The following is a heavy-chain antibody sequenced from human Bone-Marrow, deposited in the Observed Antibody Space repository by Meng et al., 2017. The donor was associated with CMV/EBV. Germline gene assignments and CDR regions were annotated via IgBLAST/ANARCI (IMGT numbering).Heavy chain of an antibody. J-gene: IGHJ4*02. V-gene: IGHV3-30*02. Sequence: GGSLRLSCAASGFTFSNYGMHWVRQAPGKGLEWVAFIRYDGNNKYYADFVKGRFTISRDNSKSTLYLQMNSLRVEDTGVYYCAKDLAEWELRRGSIDYWGQGTLVTVSS. CDR1: GFTFSNYG. CDR3: AKDLAEWELRRGSIDY. D-gene: IGHD1-26*01. CDR2: IRYDGNNK.